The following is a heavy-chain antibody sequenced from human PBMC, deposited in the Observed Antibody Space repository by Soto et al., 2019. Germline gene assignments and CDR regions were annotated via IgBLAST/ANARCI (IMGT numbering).Heavy chain of an antibody. V-gene: IGHV3-21*01. CDR2: ISRSSNYK. CDR1: GFTFSSYS. J-gene: IGHJ4*02. D-gene: IGHD2-21*01. CDR3: ARDAAYDGGGSPD. Sequence: GSLRLSCAASGFTFSSYSMNWVRQAPGKDLEWVSSISRSSNYKYYADSVKGRFTISRDNAKNSLYLQMNSLRAEDTAVYYCARDAAYDGGGSPDWGQGTLVTV.